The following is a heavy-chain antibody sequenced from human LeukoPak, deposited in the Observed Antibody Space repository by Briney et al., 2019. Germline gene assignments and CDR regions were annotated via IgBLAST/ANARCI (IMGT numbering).Heavy chain of an antibody. CDR1: GYTFSSYA. CDR2: INAGNGNT. J-gene: IGHJ4*02. Sequence: ASVKVSCKASGYTFSSYAMRWVRQAPGRGLEWMEWINAGNGNTKYSQKFQGRVTITRDTSASTAYMELSSLRSEDTAVYYCARGFAYDTAVDYWGQGTLVTVSS. CDR3: ARGFAYDTAVDY. D-gene: IGHD3-9*01. V-gene: IGHV1-3*01.